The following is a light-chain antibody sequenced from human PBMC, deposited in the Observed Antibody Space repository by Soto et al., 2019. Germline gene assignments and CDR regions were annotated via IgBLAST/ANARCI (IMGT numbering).Light chain of an antibody. CDR3: QKYGGSHLVT. CDR1: HSVSSSY. CDR2: GAS. V-gene: IGKV3-20*01. J-gene: IGKJ3*01. Sequence: EIVLTQSPGTLSLSPGERATLSCRTSHSVSSSYLAWYQQKPGQAPRLLIYGASSRSTGIPDRFSGSRSGTDFSLTISRLEPEDFAVYYCQKYGGSHLVTFGPGTKVDIK.